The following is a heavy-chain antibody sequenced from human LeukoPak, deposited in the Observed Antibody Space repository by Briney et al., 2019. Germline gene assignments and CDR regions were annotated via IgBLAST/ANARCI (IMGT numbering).Heavy chain of an antibody. CDR1: GDSIGSYY. V-gene: IGHV4-59*05. D-gene: IGHD4-23*01. Sequence: SVTLSLTCTGAGDSIGSYYWSWIRQTPGKGLEWIGSIYHSGSTYYNPSLMSRVTISIDTSKNQFSLKLSSVTAADTAVYYCATYGGNSYYYYYMDVWGKGTTVTVSS. J-gene: IGHJ6*03. CDR2: IYHSGST. CDR3: ATYGGNSYYYYYMDV.